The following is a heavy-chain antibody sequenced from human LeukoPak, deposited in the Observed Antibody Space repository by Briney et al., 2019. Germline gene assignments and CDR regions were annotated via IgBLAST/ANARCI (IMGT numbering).Heavy chain of an antibody. V-gene: IGHV3-30*03. CDR3: ATESAYYDFWSGFIDY. Sequence: GGSLRLSCAASGFTFSSYGMHWVRQAPGKGLEWVAVISYDGSNKYYADSVKGRFTISRANSKNTLYLQMNSLRAEDTAVYYCATESAYYDFWSGFIDYWGQGTLVTVSS. CDR2: ISYDGSNK. D-gene: IGHD3-3*01. CDR1: GFTFSSYG. J-gene: IGHJ4*02.